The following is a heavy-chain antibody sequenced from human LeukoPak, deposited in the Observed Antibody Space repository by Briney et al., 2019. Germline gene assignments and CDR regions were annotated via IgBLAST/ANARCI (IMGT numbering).Heavy chain of an antibody. J-gene: IGHJ4*02. D-gene: IGHD3-3*01. CDR3: ATTGSYVFWSSYPNY. CDR2: ITGGAIRT. V-gene: IGHV3-23*01. Sequence: GRSLRLSCAASGFTFDDYAMHWVRQAPGKGLEWVSGITGGAIRTYYADSVKGRFTISRDNSKNTLYLQMNSLRAEDTAVYYCATTGSYVFWSSYPNYWGQGTLVTVSS. CDR1: GFTFDDYA.